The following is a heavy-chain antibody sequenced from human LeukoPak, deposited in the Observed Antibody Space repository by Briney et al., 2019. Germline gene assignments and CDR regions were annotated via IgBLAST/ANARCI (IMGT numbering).Heavy chain of an antibody. V-gene: IGHV3-7*01. CDR3: ARDLAKALDPMGATSQGGC. Sequence: GGSLRLSCAASGFTFSRFWMSWVRQAPGKGLEWVANIKQDGSEKYYVDSVKGRFTISRDNAKNSLYLQMNSLGAEDTAVHYCARDLAKALDPMGATSQGGCWGQGTLVTVSS. D-gene: IGHD1-26*01. CDR2: IKQDGSEK. CDR1: GFTFSRFW. J-gene: IGHJ4*02.